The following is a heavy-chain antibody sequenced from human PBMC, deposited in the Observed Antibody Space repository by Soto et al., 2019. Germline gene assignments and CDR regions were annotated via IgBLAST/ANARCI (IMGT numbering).Heavy chain of an antibody. D-gene: IGHD3-22*01. CDR1: GFTFSTYD. Sequence: GGSLRLSCAASGFTFSTYDMHWVRQPTGKRLEWVSGIGTAGDPYYPGSVKGRFTISRENAKNSLYLQMNSLRAGDTAVYFCARGILYSSGSYYFDFWGQGTLVTVSS. CDR3: ARGILYSSGSYYFDF. V-gene: IGHV3-13*05. J-gene: IGHJ4*02. CDR2: IGTAGDP.